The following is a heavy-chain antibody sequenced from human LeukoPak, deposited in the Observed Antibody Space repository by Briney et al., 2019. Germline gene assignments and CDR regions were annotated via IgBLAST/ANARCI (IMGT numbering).Heavy chain of an antibody. J-gene: IGHJ4*02. CDR1: GFTFSSYG. CDR3: AKDRYSYAFEYSDS. CDR2: ISNDGSKK. V-gene: IGHV3-30*18. D-gene: IGHD5-18*01. Sequence: GGSLRLSCAASGFTFSSYGMHWVRQAPGKGLDWVAVISNDGSKKYYADSVEGRFTISRDNSKNTLSLQVSSLRTEDTAVYYCAKDRYSYAFEYSDSWGQGTLVTVSS.